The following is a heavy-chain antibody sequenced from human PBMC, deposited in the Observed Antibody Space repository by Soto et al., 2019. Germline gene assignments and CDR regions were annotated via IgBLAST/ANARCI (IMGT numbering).Heavy chain of an antibody. Sequence: DVQVVESGGALIQPGGSLRLSCAASGFTVNGKKYMTWVRQAPGKGLEWVSALYISEGTYYADSVKGRFIVSIDTSRTTVYLQMNGLRPEDTAGYYGATWLLREHGFDVWGPGTMVTVSS. CDR2: LYISEGT. V-gene: IGHV3-53*01. CDR3: ATWLLREHGFDV. CDR1: GFTVNGKKY. D-gene: IGHD6-19*01. J-gene: IGHJ3*01.